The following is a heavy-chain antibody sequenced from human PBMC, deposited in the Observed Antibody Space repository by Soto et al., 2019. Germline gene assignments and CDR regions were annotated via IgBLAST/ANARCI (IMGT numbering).Heavy chain of an antibody. J-gene: IGHJ6*02. Sequence: QVQLVQSGAEVKKPESSVKVSCKSSGGTFSNYGFSWVRQAPGQGLECMGGIVPIFGAEHPQKFQGRVTITADESTNTVFMELRGLRSEDTAVYYCARGGSDYEGSGYYQGHVWGQGTTVTVSS. V-gene: IGHV1-69*12. CDR3: ARGGSDYEGSGYYQGHV. CDR2: IVPIFGA. D-gene: IGHD3-22*01. CDR1: GGTFSNYG.